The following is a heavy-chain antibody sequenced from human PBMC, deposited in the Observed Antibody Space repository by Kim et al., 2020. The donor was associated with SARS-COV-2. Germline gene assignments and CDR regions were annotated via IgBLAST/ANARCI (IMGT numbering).Heavy chain of an antibody. V-gene: IGHV5-51*01. J-gene: IGHJ3*02. D-gene: IGHD3-22*01. CDR2: IYPGDSET. CDR3: ARPTSYESSAYYVGHDAFNI. Sequence: GESLKISCKGSGYSFSSYWIGWVRQMPGKGLEWMGIIYPGDSETRYSPSFQGQVTISADKSISTAYLQWSSLKASDTAMYYCARPTSYESSAYYVGHDAFNIWGQGTMVTVSS. CDR1: GYSFSSYW.